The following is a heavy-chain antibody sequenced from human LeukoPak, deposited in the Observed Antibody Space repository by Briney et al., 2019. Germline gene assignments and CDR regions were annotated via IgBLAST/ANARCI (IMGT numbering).Heavy chain of an antibody. D-gene: IGHD6-19*01. CDR2: IYYSGST. V-gene: IGHV4-59*01. J-gene: IGHJ6*04. CDR1: GGSISSYY. CDR3: AREVHSSGWYNYYYYYGKDV. Sequence: SETLSLTCTVSGGSISSYYWSWIRQPPGKGLEWIGYIYYSGSTNYNPSLKSRVTISVDTSKNQFSLKLSSVTAADTAVYYCAREVHSSGWYNYYYYYGKDVWGKGTTVTVSS.